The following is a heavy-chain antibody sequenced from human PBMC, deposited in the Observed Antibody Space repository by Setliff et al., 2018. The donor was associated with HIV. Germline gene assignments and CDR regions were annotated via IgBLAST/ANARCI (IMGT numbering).Heavy chain of an antibody. D-gene: IGHD6-19*01. J-gene: IGHJ4*02. CDR3: VRLTGISSGWYGGGYYFDY. V-gene: IGHV4-39*01. Sequence: SETLSLTCTASGGAIRSDSYYWTWIRQRPGKGLEWIGYIYHSGSTYYHPSLKSRVTISADTSKIQFSLKLSSVTAADTAVYYCVRLTGISSGWYGGGYYFDYWGRGTLVTVSS. CDR1: GGAIRSDSYY. CDR2: IYHSGST.